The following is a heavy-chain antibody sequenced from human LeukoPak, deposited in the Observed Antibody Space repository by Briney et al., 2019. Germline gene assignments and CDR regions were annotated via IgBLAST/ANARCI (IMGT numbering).Heavy chain of an antibody. CDR1: GGTFSSYA. V-gene: IGHV1-69*01. D-gene: IGHD6-19*01. Sequence: APVKVSCKASGGTFSSYAISWVRQAPGQGLEWMGGITPIFGTANYAQKFQGRVTITADEFTSTAYMELSSLRSEDTAVYYCARHSSGPGGLFDYWGQGTLVTVSS. CDR3: ARHSSGPGGLFDY. J-gene: IGHJ4*02. CDR2: ITPIFGTA.